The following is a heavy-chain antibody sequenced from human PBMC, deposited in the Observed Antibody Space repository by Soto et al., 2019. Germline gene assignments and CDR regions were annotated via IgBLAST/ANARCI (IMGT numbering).Heavy chain of an antibody. D-gene: IGHD1-26*01. Sequence: PSETLSLTCTVSGGSISSSSYYWGWIRQPPGKGLEWIGSIYYSGSTYYNPSLKSRVTISVDTSKNQFSLKLSSVTAADTAVYYCARRHGHHLGGWGYYYYGMDVWGQGTTVTVSS. CDR3: ARRHGHHLGGWGYYYYGMDV. J-gene: IGHJ6*02. CDR1: GGSISSSSYY. CDR2: IYYSGST. V-gene: IGHV4-39*01.